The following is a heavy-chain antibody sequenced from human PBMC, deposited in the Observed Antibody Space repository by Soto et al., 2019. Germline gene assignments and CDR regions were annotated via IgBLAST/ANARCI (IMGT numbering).Heavy chain of an antibody. Sequence: QVQLQQWGAGLLKPSETLSLTCAVYGGSFSGYYWSWIRQPPGKGLEWIGEINHSGSTNYNPSLKSRVTISVDTSKNQFSLKLSSVTAADTAVYYCAPAPFWSGSWFDPWGQGTLVTVSS. CDR3: APAPFWSGSWFDP. V-gene: IGHV4-34*01. CDR2: INHSGST. J-gene: IGHJ5*02. D-gene: IGHD3-3*01. CDR1: GGSFSGYY.